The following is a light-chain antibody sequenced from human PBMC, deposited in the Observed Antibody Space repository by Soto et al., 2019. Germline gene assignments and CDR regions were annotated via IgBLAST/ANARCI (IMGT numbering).Light chain of an antibody. V-gene: IGLV2-14*01. Sequence: QSALTQPASVSASPGQSITISCTGTSSDVGGYKFVSWYQHHPGKAPKLMIYEVNNRPSGVSNRFSGSKSGNTASLTISGLQAEDEALYYCSSYTTSNTWVFGGGTKLTVL. CDR2: EVN. CDR3: SSYTTSNTWV. CDR1: SSDVGGYKF. J-gene: IGLJ3*02.